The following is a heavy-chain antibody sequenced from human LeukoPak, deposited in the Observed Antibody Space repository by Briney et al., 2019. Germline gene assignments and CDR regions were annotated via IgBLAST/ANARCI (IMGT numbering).Heavy chain of an antibody. Sequence: GGSLRLSCAASGFTFSSYSINWVRQAPGKGLEWVSSISSSSSYIYYADSVKGRFTISRDNAKNSLYLQMNSLRAEDTAVYYCARADTYSSGWTDYYFDYWGQGNLVTVSS. D-gene: IGHD6-19*01. V-gene: IGHV3-21*01. J-gene: IGHJ4*02. CDR1: GFTFSSYS. CDR3: ARADTYSSGWTDYYFDY. CDR2: ISSSSSYI.